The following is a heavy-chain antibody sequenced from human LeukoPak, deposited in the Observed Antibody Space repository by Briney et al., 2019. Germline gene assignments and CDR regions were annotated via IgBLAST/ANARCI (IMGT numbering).Heavy chain of an antibody. CDR2: IYSSGTT. CDR3: ARVAEDSGTYLYGMDV. Sequence: SETLSLTCTVSGGSISSGTYYWGWIRQPPGKGLEWIGSIYSSGTTYYNPSLKSRVTISVDTSKNQFSLKLTSVTAADTAVYYCARVAEDSGTYLYGMDVWGQGTTVTVSS. D-gene: IGHD3-10*01. V-gene: IGHV4-39*07. CDR1: GGSISSGTYY. J-gene: IGHJ6*02.